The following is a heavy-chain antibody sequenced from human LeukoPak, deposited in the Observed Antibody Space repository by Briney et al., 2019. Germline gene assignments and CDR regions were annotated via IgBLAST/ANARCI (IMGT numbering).Heavy chain of an antibody. CDR3: ARERDYYYGMDV. CDR1: GFTLSDHY. Sequence: GGSLRLSCVASGFTLSDHYMDWVRHAPEKGLEWVGRNRNRARRYTTYYAASVKGRFTISRDDSKSSLYLQMNSLKTEDTAVYYCARERDYYYGMDVWGQGTTVTVSS. J-gene: IGHJ6*02. V-gene: IGHV3-72*01. CDR2: NRNRARRYTT.